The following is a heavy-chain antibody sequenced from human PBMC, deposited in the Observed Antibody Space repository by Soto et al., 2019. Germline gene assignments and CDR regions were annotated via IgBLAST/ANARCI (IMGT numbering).Heavy chain of an antibody. CDR1: GFSLTTSGVG. Sequence: QITLKESGPTVVRPTETLTLTCRFSGFSLTTSGVGVGWIRQSPGKAPEWLALIYWDDDKRYSASLKSRLTIDKDTSKNQVVMTLSDLDPSDTATYYCAHRVLRTVFVLVTTTAIYFYFWGQGTPVAVSS. CDR2: IYWDDDK. D-gene: IGHD3-3*01. CDR3: AHRVLRTVFVLVTTTAIYFYF. V-gene: IGHV2-5*02. J-gene: IGHJ4*02.